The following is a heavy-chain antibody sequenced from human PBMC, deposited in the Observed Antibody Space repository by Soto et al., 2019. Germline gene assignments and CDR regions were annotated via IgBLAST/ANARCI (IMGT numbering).Heavy chain of an antibody. CDR3: AREPSSLAAADSSYGLDV. CDR2: INPSGGST. CDR1: GYTFTSYY. D-gene: IGHD6-13*01. J-gene: IGHJ6*02. Sequence: GASVKVSCKASGYTFTSYYMHWVRQAPGQGLEWMGIINPSGGSTSYAQKFQGRVTMTRDTSTSTVYMELSSLRSDDTAVYYCAREPSSLAAADSSYGLDVWGQGTSVTVSS. V-gene: IGHV1-46*01.